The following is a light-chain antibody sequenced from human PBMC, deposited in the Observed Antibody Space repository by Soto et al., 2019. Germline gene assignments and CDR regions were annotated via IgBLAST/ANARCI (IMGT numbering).Light chain of an antibody. J-gene: IGKJ5*01. CDR2: DAS. V-gene: IGKV3D-15*01. CDR3: QQFNTRPIT. CDR1: QTVRNN. Sequence: EFVFTPSSGTLSLSAGPRAALSGRATQTVRNNYLAWYQQNPGQAPRLLIYDASTRATGTPARFSGAGSGTKFTLTINSLQPEDFAVYSCQQFNTRPITFGQGTRLEIK.